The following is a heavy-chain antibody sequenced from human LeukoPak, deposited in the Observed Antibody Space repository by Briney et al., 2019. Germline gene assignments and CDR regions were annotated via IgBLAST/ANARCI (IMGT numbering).Heavy chain of an antibody. D-gene: IGHD3-10*01. V-gene: IGHV3-48*03. Sequence: PGGSLRLSCAASGFSFSGYEMSWVRQAPGKGLEWVSYISTGTTIYYADSVKGRFTISRDNAKNSLYLQMNSLRDEDTAVYYCARGAITMVRGVIIFDYWGQGTLVTVSS. CDR1: GFSFSGYE. J-gene: IGHJ4*02. CDR2: ISTGTTI. CDR3: ARGAITMVRGVIIFDY.